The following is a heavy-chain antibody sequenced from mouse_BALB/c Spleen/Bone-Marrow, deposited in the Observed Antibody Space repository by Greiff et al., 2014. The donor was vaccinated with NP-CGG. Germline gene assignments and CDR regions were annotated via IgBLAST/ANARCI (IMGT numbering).Heavy chain of an antibody. Sequence: VQLKESGAELVKPGASVKLSCTASGFNIKDTYMHWVKQGPEQGLEWIGRIDPANGNTKYDPKFQGKATITADTSSNTAYLQLSSLTSEDTAVYYCANYYYGYYFDSWGQGTTLTVSS. CDR1: GFNIKDTY. CDR3: ANYYYGYYFDS. V-gene: IGHV14-3*02. J-gene: IGHJ2*01. D-gene: IGHD1-1*01. CDR2: IDPANGNT.